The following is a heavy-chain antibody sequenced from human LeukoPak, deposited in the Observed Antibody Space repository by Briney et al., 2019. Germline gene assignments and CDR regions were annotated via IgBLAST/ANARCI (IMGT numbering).Heavy chain of an antibody. J-gene: IGHJ6*02. Sequence: GGSLRLSCAASGFTFSSYWMSWVRQAPGKGLEWVANIKQDGSEKYYVDSVKGRFTNSRDNAKNSLYLQMNSLRAEDTAVYYCARDLQRSTAAIRRGYYYGMDVWGQGTTVTVSS. D-gene: IGHD2-2*01. V-gene: IGHV3-7*01. CDR2: IKQDGSEK. CDR1: GFTFSSYW. CDR3: ARDLQRSTAAIRRGYYYGMDV.